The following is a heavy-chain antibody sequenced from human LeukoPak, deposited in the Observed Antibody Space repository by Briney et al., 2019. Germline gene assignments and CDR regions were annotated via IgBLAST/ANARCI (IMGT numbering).Heavy chain of an antibody. V-gene: IGHV6-1*01. CDR1: GDTISSNSAA. CDR2: TYYRSKSYN. J-gene: IGHJ4*02. D-gene: IGHD3-10*01. CDR3: AKSPGGVYFDY. Sequence: SQTLSLNCAVSGDTISSNSAAWHWIRQSPSRGLEWLGRTYYRSKSYNDYAVSVKSRITINPDTSKNQFSLQLNSLTPEDTAVYYCAKSPGGVYFDYWGQGTLVTVSS.